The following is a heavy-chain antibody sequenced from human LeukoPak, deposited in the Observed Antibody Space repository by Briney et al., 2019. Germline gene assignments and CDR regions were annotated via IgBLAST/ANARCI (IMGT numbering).Heavy chain of an antibody. CDR2: IKSKDDGRTT. D-gene: IGHD2-15*01. CDR1: GFTFNNAW. CDR3: TTEGGWSFYFDY. Sequence: GSLRLSCAASGFTFNNAWMSWVRQAPGKGLEWIGRIKSKDDGRTTDYAAPATGRFRISRADSKTTLYLQMNSLKAEATAVYYCTTEGGWSFYFDYWGQGTLVTVSS. V-gene: IGHV3-15*01. J-gene: IGHJ4*02.